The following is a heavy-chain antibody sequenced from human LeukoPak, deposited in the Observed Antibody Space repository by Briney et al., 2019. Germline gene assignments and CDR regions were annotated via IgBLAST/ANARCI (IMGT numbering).Heavy chain of an antibody. CDR1: GYSFSSYW. Sequence: GESLKISCKGSGYSFSSYWIGWVRQMPGKGLEWMGIIYPGDSDTRYSPSFQGQVTISADKSISTAYLQWSSLKASDTAMYYCATTTHSAGDNNDAFDIWGQGTMVTVS. J-gene: IGHJ3*02. V-gene: IGHV5-51*01. D-gene: IGHD6-13*01. CDR2: IYPGDSDT. CDR3: ATTTHSAGDNNDAFDI.